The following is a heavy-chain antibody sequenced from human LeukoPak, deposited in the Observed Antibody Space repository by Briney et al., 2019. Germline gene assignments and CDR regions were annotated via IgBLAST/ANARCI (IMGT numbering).Heavy chain of an antibody. D-gene: IGHD2-2*01. CDR1: GYTFTSYY. J-gene: IGHJ6*04. V-gene: IGHV1-46*01. Sequence: TSVKVSCKASGYTFTSYYMHWVRQAPGQGLEWMGIINPSGGSTSYAQKFQGRVTMTRDTSTSTVYMELSSLRSEDTAVYYCARSVPAAISLRLADKHYYYYGMDVWGRGTTVTVSS. CDR3: ARSVPAAISLRLADKHYYYYGMDV. CDR2: INPSGGST.